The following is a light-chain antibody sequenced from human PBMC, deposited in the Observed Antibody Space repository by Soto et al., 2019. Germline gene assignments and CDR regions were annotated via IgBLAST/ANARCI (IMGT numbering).Light chain of an antibody. CDR1: QSVSSSY. J-gene: IGKJ1*01. CDR3: QQYGSSSWT. V-gene: IGKV3-20*01. CDR2: GAS. Sequence: IVLTQSPGTLSLSPGERATLSCRASQSVSSSYFAWYQQRFGQAPRLLIYGASSRATGIPDRFSGSGSGTDFTLTISRLEPEDFAVYYCQQYGSSSWTFGKGT.